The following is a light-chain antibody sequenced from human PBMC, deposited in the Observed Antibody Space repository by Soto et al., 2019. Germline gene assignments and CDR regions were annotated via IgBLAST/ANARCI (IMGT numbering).Light chain of an antibody. V-gene: IGKV3-20*01. J-gene: IGKJ1*01. Sequence: EIVLTQSPGTLSLSPGERATLSCRASQSVSSSFLAWYQQKPGQAPRLLIYGASSRATGIPDRFSGSGSGTDFTLTISRREPEDFAVYYCQQYDSSPWTFGQVTKVEIK. CDR2: GAS. CDR3: QQYDSSPWT. CDR1: QSVSSSF.